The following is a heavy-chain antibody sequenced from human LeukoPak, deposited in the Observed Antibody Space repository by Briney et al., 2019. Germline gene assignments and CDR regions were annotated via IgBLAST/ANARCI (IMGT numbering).Heavy chain of an antibody. J-gene: IGHJ4*02. CDR3: ARGDDILTGYYQFDY. CDR1: GGSFSGYY. V-gene: IGHV4-34*01. D-gene: IGHD3-9*01. Sequence: PSETLSLTCAVYGGSFSGYYWSWIRQPPRKGLEWIGEINHSGSTNYNPSLKSRVTISVDTSKNQFSLKLSSVTAADTAVYYCARGDDILTGYYQFDYWGQGTLVTVSS. CDR2: INHSGST.